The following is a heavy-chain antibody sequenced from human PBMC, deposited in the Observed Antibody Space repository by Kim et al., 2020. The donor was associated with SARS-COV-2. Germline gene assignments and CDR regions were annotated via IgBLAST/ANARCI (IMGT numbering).Heavy chain of an antibody. J-gene: IGHJ4*02. Sequence: YADSVKGRFTISRDNSKNTLYLQMNSLRAEDTAVYYCAKRGYGSGSYADYWGQGTLVTVSS. V-gene: IGHV3-23*01. CDR3: AKRGYGSGSYADY. D-gene: IGHD3-10*01.